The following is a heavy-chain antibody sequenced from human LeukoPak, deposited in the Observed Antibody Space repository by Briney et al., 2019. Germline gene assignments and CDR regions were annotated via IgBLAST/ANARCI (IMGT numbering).Heavy chain of an antibody. V-gene: IGHV3-53*01. CDR3: ARERSYYYYYMDV. CDR1: GFTVFSNY. CDR2: IYSDGTT. Sequence: GGSLRLSCAPSGFTVFSNYMSWVRQAPGKGLEWVSVIYSDGTTYYADSVQGRFTISRDNSKNTVYLQMKSLRAEDTAVYFCARERSYYYYYMDVWGKGTTVTVSS. D-gene: IGHD3-10*01. J-gene: IGHJ6*03.